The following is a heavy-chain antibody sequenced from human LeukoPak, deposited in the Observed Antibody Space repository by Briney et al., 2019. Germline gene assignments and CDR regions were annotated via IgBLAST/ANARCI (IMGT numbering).Heavy chain of an antibody. CDR2: INPNSGGT. CDR1: GYTFTGYY. D-gene: IGHD2-8*01. CDR3: AKPLLMVYASEYYFDS. V-gene: IGHV1-2*02. Sequence: VASVKVSCKASGYTFTGYYMHWVRQAPGQGLEWMGWINPNSGGTKFVQKFQGRVTMTYDTSISTAYMELSSLRSDDTAVYYCAKPLLMVYASEYYFDSWGQGTLVTVSS. J-gene: IGHJ4*02.